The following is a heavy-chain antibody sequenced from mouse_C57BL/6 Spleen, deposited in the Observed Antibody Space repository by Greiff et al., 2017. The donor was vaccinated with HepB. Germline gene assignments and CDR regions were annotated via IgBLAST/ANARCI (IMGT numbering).Heavy chain of an antibody. CDR1: GYTFTSYW. Sequence: VKLQQPGAELVRPGSSVKLSCKASGYTFTSYWMHWVKQRPIQGLEWIGNIDPSDSETHYNQKFKDKATLTVDKSSSTAYMQLSSLTSEDSAVYYCARSGQLRPSFAYWGQGTLVTVSA. CDR3: ARSGQLRPSFAY. D-gene: IGHD3-2*02. CDR2: IDPSDSET. J-gene: IGHJ3*01. V-gene: IGHV1-52*01.